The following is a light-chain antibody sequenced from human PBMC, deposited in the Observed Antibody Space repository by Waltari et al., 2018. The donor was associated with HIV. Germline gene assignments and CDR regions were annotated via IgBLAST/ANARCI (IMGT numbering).Light chain of an antibody. CDR2: NTN. CDR1: NPNLGTPE. Sequence: QSVLTQPPSVSGAPGPRVTLPCTASNPNLGTPELHLYQQFPGTAPQLLIYNTNSRPSGVPDRFSGSKSGTSASLAISGLQAEDEADYFCQSSDSTLSGSVFGGGTKLTVL. CDR3: QSSDSTLSGSV. V-gene: IGLV1-40*01. J-gene: IGLJ2*01.